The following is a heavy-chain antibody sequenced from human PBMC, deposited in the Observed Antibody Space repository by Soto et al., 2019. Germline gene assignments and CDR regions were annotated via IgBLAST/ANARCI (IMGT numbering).Heavy chain of an antibody. D-gene: IGHD4-17*01. CDR2: ISAYNGNT. V-gene: IGHV1-18*01. Sequence: ASVKVSCKASGYTFTSYGISWVRQAPGQGLEWMGWISAYNGNTNYAQKLQGRVTMTTDTSTSTAYMELRSLRSDDTAVYYCARDRGDYGDYPDFGYYGMDVWGQGTTVTVSS. CDR1: GYTFTSYG. J-gene: IGHJ6*02. CDR3: ARDRGDYGDYPDFGYYGMDV.